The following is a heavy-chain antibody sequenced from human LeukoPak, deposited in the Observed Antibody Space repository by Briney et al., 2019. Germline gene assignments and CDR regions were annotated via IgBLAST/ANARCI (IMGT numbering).Heavy chain of an antibody. J-gene: IGHJ4*02. V-gene: IGHV3-23*01. CDR3: AKDQGLWFGELPDY. CDR2: ISGSGGST. D-gene: IGHD3-10*01. Sequence: PGGSLGLSCAASGFTFSSYAMSWVRQAPGKGLEWVSAISGSGGSTHYADSVKGRFTISRDNSKNTLFLQMNSLRAEDTAVYYCAKDQGLWFGELPDYWGQGTLVTVSS. CDR1: GFTFSSYA.